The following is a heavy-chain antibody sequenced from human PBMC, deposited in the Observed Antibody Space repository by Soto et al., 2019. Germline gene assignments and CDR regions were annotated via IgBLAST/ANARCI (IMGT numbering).Heavy chain of an antibody. Sequence: QVQLVQSGAEVKKPGSSVKVSCKASGGTFSSYAISWVRQAPGQGLEWMGGIIPIFGTADYAQKFQGRVTITADESTSTAYVELRSLRSEDTAVYYCAKNTENYYYGMDVWGQGTTVTVSS. CDR3: AKNTENYYYGMDV. V-gene: IGHV1-69*12. CDR2: IIPIFGTA. CDR1: GGTFSSYA. J-gene: IGHJ6*02.